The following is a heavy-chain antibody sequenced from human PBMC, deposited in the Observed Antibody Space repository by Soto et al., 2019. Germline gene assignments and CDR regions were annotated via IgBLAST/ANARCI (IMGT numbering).Heavy chain of an antibody. CDR1: GFSLTTSAVG. CDR2: IYWDDDK. V-gene: IGHV2-5*02. CDR3: AHSPVTTGYHFDY. Sequence: QITLKESGPPLVKPTQTLTLTCTFSGFSLTTSAVGVGWIRQPPGKALEWLAVIYWDDDKRYSPSLKSRLTITKDTSQNQVVLTMTSMDPVDTATYFCAHSPVTTGYHFDYWGQGTPVTVSS. J-gene: IGHJ4*02. D-gene: IGHD1-1*01.